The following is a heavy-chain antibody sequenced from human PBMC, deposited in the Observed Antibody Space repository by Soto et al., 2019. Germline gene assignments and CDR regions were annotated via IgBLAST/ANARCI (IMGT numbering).Heavy chain of an antibody. V-gene: IGHV4-59*01. D-gene: IGHD4-17*01. Sequence: SETLSLTCTVSGGSISSYYWTWIRQPPGKGLEWIGFIYNSGSTHYNPSLKSRVTISIDTSKNQFSLKLSSVTAADTAVYYCARDLDYGDSEHDAFDIWGQGTMVTVSS. CDR1: GGSISSYY. CDR3: ARDLDYGDSEHDAFDI. J-gene: IGHJ3*02. CDR2: IYNSGST.